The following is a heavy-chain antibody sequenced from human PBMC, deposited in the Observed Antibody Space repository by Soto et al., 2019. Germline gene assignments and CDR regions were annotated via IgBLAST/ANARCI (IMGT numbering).Heavy chain of an antibody. Sequence: QVQLVQSGAEVKKPGASVKVSCKASGYTFTSYGISWVRQAPGQGLEWMGWISAYIGNTNYAQKLQGRVTMTTDTATSTAYMALRSLRTDDTAVYYCARDNSGSYSPAGYYYGMDVWGQGTTVTVSS. D-gene: IGHD1-26*01. V-gene: IGHV1-18*01. J-gene: IGHJ6*02. CDR1: GYTFTSYG. CDR2: ISAYIGNT. CDR3: ARDNSGSYSPAGYYYGMDV.